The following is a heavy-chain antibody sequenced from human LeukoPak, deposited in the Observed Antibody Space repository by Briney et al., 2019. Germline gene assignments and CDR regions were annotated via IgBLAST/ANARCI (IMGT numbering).Heavy chain of an antibody. CDR2: ISYDGSNK. CDR1: GFTFSSYG. V-gene: IGHV3-30*19. D-gene: IGHD3-16*01. Sequence: GGSLRLSCAASGFTFSSYGMHWVRQAPGKGLEWVAVISYDGSNKYYADSVKGRFTISRDNSKNTLYLQMNSLRAEDTAVYYCAREQYVALWMGPRGDYYYMDVWGKGTTVTISS. J-gene: IGHJ6*03. CDR3: AREQYVALWMGPRGDYYYMDV.